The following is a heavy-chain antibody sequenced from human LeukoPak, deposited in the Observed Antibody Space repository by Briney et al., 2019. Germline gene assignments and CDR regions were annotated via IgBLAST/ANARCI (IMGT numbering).Heavy chain of an antibody. V-gene: IGHV4-4*07. Sequence: MPSETLSLTCTVSGGSISSYYWSWIRQPAGKGLEWIGRIYTSGSTNYNPSLKSRVTMSVDTSRNQFSLKLSSVTAADTAVYYCAREKGMYVEAIHAFDIWGQGTMVTVSS. CDR1: GGSISSYY. D-gene: IGHD2-8*01. CDR2: IYTSGST. J-gene: IGHJ3*02. CDR3: AREKGMYVEAIHAFDI.